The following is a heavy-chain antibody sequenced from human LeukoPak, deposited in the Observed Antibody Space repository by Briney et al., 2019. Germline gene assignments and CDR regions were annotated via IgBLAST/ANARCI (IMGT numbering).Heavy chain of an antibody. J-gene: IGHJ4*02. D-gene: IGHD6-13*01. CDR3: ARGSSSWYLGFDY. CDR2: IYSGGST. V-gene: IGHV3-53*04. CDR1: GFTVSSNY. Sequence: GGSLRLSCAASGFTVSSNYMSWVRQAPGKGLEWVSVIYSGGSTYYADSAKGRFTISRHNSKNTLYLQMNSLRAEDTAVYYCARGSSSWYLGFDYWGQGTLVTVSS.